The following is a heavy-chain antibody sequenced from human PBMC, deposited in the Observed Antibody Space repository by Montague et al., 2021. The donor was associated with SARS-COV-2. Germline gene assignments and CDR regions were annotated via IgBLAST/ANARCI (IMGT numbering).Heavy chain of an antibody. D-gene: IGHD3-10*01. J-gene: IGHJ4*02. Sequence: SETLSLTCTVSGGSISSSSYYWGWIRQPPGKGLEWIGSIYYSGSTYYNPSLKSRVTISVDTSKNHFSLKLSSVTAADTAVYYCAKFLWFRGGFDDWGQGTLVTVSS. CDR3: AKFLWFRGGFDD. CDR2: IYYSGST. V-gene: IGHV4-39*07. CDR1: GGSISSSSYY.